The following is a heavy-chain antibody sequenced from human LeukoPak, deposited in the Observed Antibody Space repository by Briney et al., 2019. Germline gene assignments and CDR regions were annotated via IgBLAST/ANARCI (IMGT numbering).Heavy chain of an antibody. CDR3: ARELSQIVWGGLDY. D-gene: IGHD2-21*01. J-gene: IGHJ4*02. CDR2: IQNDASTE. CDR1: GFIFSHYG. V-gene: IGHV3-33*05. Sequence: GGSLRLSCAASGFIFSHYGMHWVRQAPGKGLEWVAVIQNDASTENFADSVKGRFTISRDNCKNTVFLQMNSLRVEDTAVYYCARELSQIVWGGLDYGGQGTLVSVSS.